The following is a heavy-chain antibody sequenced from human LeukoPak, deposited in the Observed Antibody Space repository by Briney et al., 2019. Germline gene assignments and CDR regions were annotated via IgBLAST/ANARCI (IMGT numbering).Heavy chain of an antibody. V-gene: IGHV3-21*01. J-gene: IGHJ4*02. CDR1: GFTFSSYG. CDR3: ARDSGSPRSYFDY. D-gene: IGHD3-22*01. CDR2: ISSSSSYI. Sequence: GGSLRLSCAASGFTFSSYGMHWVRQAPGKGLEWVSSISSSSSYIYYADSVKGRFTISRDNAKNSLYLQMNSLRAEDTAVYYCARDSGSPRSYFDYWGQGTLVTVSS.